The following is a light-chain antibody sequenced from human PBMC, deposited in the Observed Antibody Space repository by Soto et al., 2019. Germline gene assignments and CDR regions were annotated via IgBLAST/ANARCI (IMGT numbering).Light chain of an antibody. CDR2: GAS. Sequence: EIVLTQSPGTLSLSPGERATLSCRASQSVSSSYLAWYQQKPGQAPRLLIYGASSRATGIPDRFSGSGSGTAFTLPISRREPEDFAVYYCQQYGRSPPFSFGPGTKVDIK. V-gene: IGKV3-20*01. CDR3: QQYGRSPPFS. J-gene: IGKJ3*01. CDR1: QSVSSSY.